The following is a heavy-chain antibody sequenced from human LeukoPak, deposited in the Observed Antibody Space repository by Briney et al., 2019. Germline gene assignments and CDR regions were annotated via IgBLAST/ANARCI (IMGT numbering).Heavy chain of an antibody. Sequence: AGGSLRLSCAASGFIFSKYWTHCVRQAPGEGLVWVSFINSGGSSTRFADSVKGRFTISRDNAKNTLSLQMNSLRAEDTAIYYCARVTYYFDYWGPGTLVTVSS. CDR2: INSGGSST. D-gene: IGHD2-21*02. CDR1: GFIFSKYW. CDR3: ARVTYYFDY. V-gene: IGHV3-74*01. J-gene: IGHJ4*02.